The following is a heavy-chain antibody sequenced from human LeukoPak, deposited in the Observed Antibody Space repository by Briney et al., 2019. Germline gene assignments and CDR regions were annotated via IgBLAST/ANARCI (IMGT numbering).Heavy chain of an antibody. CDR3: ARARFGELLGRFDP. J-gene: IGHJ5*02. Sequence: PSETLSLTCAVYGGSFGGYYWSWIRQPPGKGLEWIGEINHSGSTNYNPSLKSRVTISVDTSKNQFSLKLSSVTAADTAVYYCARARFGELLGRFDPWGQGTLVTVSS. V-gene: IGHV4-34*01. D-gene: IGHD3-10*01. CDR2: INHSGST. CDR1: GGSFGGYY.